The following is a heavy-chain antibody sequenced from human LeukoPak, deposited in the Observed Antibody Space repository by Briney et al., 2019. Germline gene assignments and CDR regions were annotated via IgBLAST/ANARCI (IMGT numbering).Heavy chain of an antibody. J-gene: IGHJ4*02. V-gene: IGHV3-7*01. D-gene: IGHD5-18*01. CDR2: IKQDGSEK. CDR1: GCTFSSYW. CDR3: ARGGYSYGD. Sequence: GGSLRLSCAASGCTFSSYWMSWVRQAPGKGLEWVANIKQDGSEKYYVDSVKGRFTISRDNAKNSLYLQMNSLRAEDTAVYYCARGGYSYGDWGQGTLVTVSS.